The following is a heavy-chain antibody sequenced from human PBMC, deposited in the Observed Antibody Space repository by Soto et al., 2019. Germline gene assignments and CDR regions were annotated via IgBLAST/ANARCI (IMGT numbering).Heavy chain of an antibody. Sequence: QVQLVQSGAEVKKSGASVTVSCKPSGYTFSTYGISWVRQAPGQGLEWMGWISASNGNTNYAQKFQGRVTMTRDTSTRTAYMDLRSLRSDDTAVYYCARDAVRYCTYGGCYQGYYYFAMDVWGQGTTVTVS. CDR3: ARDAVRYCTYGGCYQGYYYFAMDV. CDR2: ISASNGNT. D-gene: IGHD2-8*01. J-gene: IGHJ6*02. CDR1: GYTFSTYG. V-gene: IGHV1-18*01.